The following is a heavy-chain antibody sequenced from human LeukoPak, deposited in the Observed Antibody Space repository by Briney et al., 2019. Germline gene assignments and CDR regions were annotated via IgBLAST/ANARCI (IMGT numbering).Heavy chain of an antibody. Sequence: GGSLRLSCAASGFTFSTYWMHWVRHAPGKGLEWVSSISSSSSYIYYADSVKGRFTISRDNAKNSLYLQMNSLRAEDTAVYYCARDSGADIVWGQGTTVTVSS. V-gene: IGHV3-21*01. D-gene: IGHD5-12*01. CDR3: ARDSGADIV. CDR2: ISSSSSYI. CDR1: GFTFSTYW. J-gene: IGHJ6*02.